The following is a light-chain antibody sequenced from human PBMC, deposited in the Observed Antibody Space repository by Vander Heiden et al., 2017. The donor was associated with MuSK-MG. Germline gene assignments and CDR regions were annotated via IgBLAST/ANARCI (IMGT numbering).Light chain of an antibody. Sequence: SYELTQPPSVSVSPGQTASITCSGDKLGDKYACWYQQKPGQSHVLVIYQDSKRPSGIPERFSGSNSGNTATLTISGTQARDEDYYYCQAWDSSTVVFGGGTKLTVL. CDR2: QDS. V-gene: IGLV3-1*01. CDR3: QAWDSSTVV. J-gene: IGLJ2*01. CDR1: KLGDKY.